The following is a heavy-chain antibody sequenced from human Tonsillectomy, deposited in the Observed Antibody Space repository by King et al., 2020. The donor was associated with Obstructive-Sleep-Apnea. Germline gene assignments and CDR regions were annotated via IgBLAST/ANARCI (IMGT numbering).Heavy chain of an antibody. CDR1: GFIFSRYN. J-gene: IGHJ6*02. Sequence: VQLVESGGGVVQPGGSLRLSCAASGFIFSRYNMNWVRQAPGKGLEWVSYISSSSSTIYYADSVKGRFTISRDSAKKSLYLQMNSLRAEDTAVYYCARERFTIFGGPDGMDVWGQGTTVTVSS. CDR3: ARERFTIFGGPDGMDV. CDR2: ISSSSSTI. V-gene: IGHV3-48*04. D-gene: IGHD3-3*01.